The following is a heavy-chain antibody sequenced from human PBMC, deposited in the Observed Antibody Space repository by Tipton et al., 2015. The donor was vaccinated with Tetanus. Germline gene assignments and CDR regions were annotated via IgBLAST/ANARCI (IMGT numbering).Heavy chain of an antibody. CDR1: GFTFSSYS. CDR2: ISSSSSYI. V-gene: IGHV3-21*01. CDR3: ATEYSSSSGYYYYGMDV. Sequence: SLRLSCAASGFTFSSYSMNWVRQAPGKGLEWVSSISSSSSYIYYADSVKGRFTISRDNAKSSLYLQMNSLRAEDTAVYYCATEYSSSSGYYYYGMDVWGQGTTVTVSS. D-gene: IGHD6-6*01. J-gene: IGHJ6*02.